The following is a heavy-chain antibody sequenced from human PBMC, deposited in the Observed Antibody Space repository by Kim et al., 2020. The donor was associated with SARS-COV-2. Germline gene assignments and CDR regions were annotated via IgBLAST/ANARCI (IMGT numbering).Heavy chain of an antibody. CDR3: ANPSAEIPASRYYYYGMDV. Sequence: GGSLRLSCAASGFTFSSYAMSWVRQAPGKGLEWVSAISGSGGSTYYADSVKGRFTISRDNSKNTLYLQMNSLRAEDTAVYYCANPSAEIPASRYYYYGMDVWGQGTTVTVSS. CDR1: GFTFSSYA. V-gene: IGHV3-23*01. D-gene: IGHD2-2*01. CDR2: ISGSGGST. J-gene: IGHJ6*02.